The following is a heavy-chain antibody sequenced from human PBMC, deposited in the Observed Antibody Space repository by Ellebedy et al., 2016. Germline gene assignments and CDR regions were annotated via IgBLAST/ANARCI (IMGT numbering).Heavy chain of an antibody. CDR2: INPNSGGT. CDR3: ARGPYSSGWYGTLALDY. Sequence: ASVKVSCKASGYTFTGYYMHWVRQAPGQGLEWMGWINPNSGGTNYAQKFQGWVTMTRDTSISTAYMELSRLRSDDTAVYYCARGPYSSGWYGTLALDYWGQGTLVTVSS. CDR1: GYTFTGYY. J-gene: IGHJ4*02. V-gene: IGHV1-2*04. D-gene: IGHD6-19*01.